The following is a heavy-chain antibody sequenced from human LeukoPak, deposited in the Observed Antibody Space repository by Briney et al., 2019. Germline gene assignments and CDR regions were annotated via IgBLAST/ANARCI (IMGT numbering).Heavy chain of an antibody. Sequence: ASVKVSCKASGYTFTGYGISWVRQAPGQGLEWMGWISAYNGNTNYAQKLQGRVTMTTDTSTSTAYMGLRSLRSDDTAVYYCARDPKLNYYDSSGPVDYWGQGTLVTVSS. CDR2: ISAYNGNT. V-gene: IGHV1-18*01. D-gene: IGHD3-22*01. CDR1: GYTFTGYG. CDR3: ARDPKLNYYDSSGPVDY. J-gene: IGHJ4*02.